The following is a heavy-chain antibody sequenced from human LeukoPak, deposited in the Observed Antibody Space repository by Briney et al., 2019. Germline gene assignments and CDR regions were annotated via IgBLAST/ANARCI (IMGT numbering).Heavy chain of an antibody. D-gene: IGHD6-13*01. CDR3: ARWDGYSSSPDY. CDR2: INPHSADT. J-gene: IGHJ4*02. V-gene: IGHV1-2*02. Sequence: ASVKVSCKASGYTFTGFYMHWVRQAPGQGLEWMGWINPHSADTGYAQKFLGRVTMTRDMSISTIYLELTRLTSDDTASYYCARWDGYSSSPDYWGQGTLVTVSS. CDR1: GYTFTGFY.